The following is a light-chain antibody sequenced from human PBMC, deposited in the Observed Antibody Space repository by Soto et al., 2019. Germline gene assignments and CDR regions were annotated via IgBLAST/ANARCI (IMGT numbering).Light chain of an antibody. V-gene: IGKV3-20*01. J-gene: IGKJ5*01. CDR3: QQYGTATRT. CDR1: PGVWGSX. Sequence: DILETQPPDTVSVSPGETATLSFRASPGVWGSXLAWCQHKPGQAPRLLIAHSADMPTGSPDSLSGSGSVTAFPLPISRLDPKDFVVYYLQQYGTATRTFGLGTRLDIK. CDR2: HSA.